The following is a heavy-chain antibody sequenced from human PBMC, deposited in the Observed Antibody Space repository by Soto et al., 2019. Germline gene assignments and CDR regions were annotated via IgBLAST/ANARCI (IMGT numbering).Heavy chain of an antibody. CDR3: ARDYCSSTSCLFDY. V-gene: IGHV3-21*01. D-gene: IGHD2-2*01. CDR1: GFTFSSYS. J-gene: IGHJ4*02. Sequence: GGSLRLSCAASGFTFSSYSMNWVRQAPGKGLEWVSSISSSSSYIYYADSVKGRFTISRDNAKNSLYLQMNSLRAEDTAVYYCARDYCSSTSCLFDYWGQGTLVTVSS. CDR2: ISSSSSYI.